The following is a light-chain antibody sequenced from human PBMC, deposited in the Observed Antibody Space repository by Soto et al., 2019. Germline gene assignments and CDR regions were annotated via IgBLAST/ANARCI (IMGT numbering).Light chain of an antibody. CDR3: SSFTTSRLYV. CDR2: GVR. Sequence: QSALTQPTSVSGSPGQSIAIPCTGNGNDIGAYDYVSWYQQHPGKAPRLLIHGVRNRPPGISSRFSGFKSGLTASLTISGLQAEVEADYYCSSFTTSRLYVFGPGTKVTV. J-gene: IGLJ1*01. V-gene: IGLV2-14*01. CDR1: GNDIGAYDY.